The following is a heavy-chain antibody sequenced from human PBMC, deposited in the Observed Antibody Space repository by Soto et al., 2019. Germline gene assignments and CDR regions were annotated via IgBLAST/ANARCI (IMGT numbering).Heavy chain of an antibody. CDR3: ARRARPDFYYMDV. Sequence: GGSLRLSCAASGFTFSSYSMNWVRQAPGKGLEYVSYISSSGISTYYANSVQGRFTISRDNSKNTVYLQMGSLRPEDMAVYYCARRARPDFYYMDVWGKGTTVTVSS. D-gene: IGHD6-6*01. CDR2: ISSSGIST. J-gene: IGHJ6*03. CDR1: GFTFSSYS. V-gene: IGHV3-64*01.